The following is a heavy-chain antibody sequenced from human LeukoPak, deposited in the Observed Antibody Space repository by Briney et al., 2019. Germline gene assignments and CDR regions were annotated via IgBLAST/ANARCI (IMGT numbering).Heavy chain of an antibody. Sequence: SETLSLTCTVSGGSISSYYWSWIRQPAGKGLEWIGRIYTSGSTNYNPSLKSRVTISVDTSKNQFSLKLSSVTAADTAVYYCARHLKIRHFDWPTPSGHPLYNWFDPWGQGTLVTVSS. D-gene: IGHD3-9*01. V-gene: IGHV4-4*07. CDR2: IYTSGST. CDR3: ARHLKIRHFDWPTPSGHPLYNWFDP. CDR1: GGSISSYY. J-gene: IGHJ5*02.